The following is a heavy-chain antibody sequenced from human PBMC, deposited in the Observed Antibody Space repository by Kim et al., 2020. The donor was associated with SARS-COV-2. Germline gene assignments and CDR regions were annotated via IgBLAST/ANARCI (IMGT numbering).Heavy chain of an antibody. CDR3: ARGVVVTMVRGVMGGISTTWFDP. CDR1: GFTFSSYG. D-gene: IGHD3-10*01. J-gene: IGHJ5*02. Sequence: GGSLRLSCAASGFTFSSYGMHWVRQAPGKGLEWVAVIWYDGSNKYYADSVKGRFTISRDNSKNTLYLQMNSLRAEDTAVYYCARGVVVTMVRGVMGGISTTWFDPWGRGTLVAVSS. CDR2: IWYDGSNK. V-gene: IGHV3-33*01.